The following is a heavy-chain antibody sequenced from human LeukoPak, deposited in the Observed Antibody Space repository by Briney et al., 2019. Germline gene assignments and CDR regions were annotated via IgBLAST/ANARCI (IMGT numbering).Heavy chain of an antibody. Sequence: SETLSLTCTVSGGSISSSSYYWGWIRQPPGKGLEWIGSIYYSGSTYYNPSLKSRVTISVDTSKNQFSLKLSSVTAADTAVYYCARSEAVAGTPFDYWGQGTLSPSPQ. V-gene: IGHV4-39*07. CDR2: IYYSGST. J-gene: IGHJ4*02. CDR3: ARSEAVAGTPFDY. CDR1: GGSISSSSYY. D-gene: IGHD6-19*01.